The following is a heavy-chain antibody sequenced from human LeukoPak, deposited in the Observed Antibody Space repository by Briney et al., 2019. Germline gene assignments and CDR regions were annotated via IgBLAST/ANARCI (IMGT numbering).Heavy chain of an antibody. J-gene: IGHJ5*02. V-gene: IGHV1-2*07. CDR2: INPHSGDT. CDR1: GYTFTSYY. Sequence: ASVKVSCKAFGYTFTSYYMHWVRQAPGQGLEWMGWINPHSGDTNYAHKFQGRVTMTRDTSISTAYMELSSLKSDDTAVYYCAREGGSSYGYAYHWGQGTLVTVSS. D-gene: IGHD5-18*01. CDR3: AREGGSSYGYAYH.